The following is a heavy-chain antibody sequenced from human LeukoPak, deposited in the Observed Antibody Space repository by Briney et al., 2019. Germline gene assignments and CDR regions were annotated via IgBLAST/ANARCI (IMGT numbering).Heavy chain of an antibody. J-gene: IGHJ6*03. CDR3: ARDTGLPRGKAYYYYYMDV. CDR2: IYTSGST. CDR1: YGSISSYY. Sequence: SETLSLTCTVSYGSISSYYWSWIRQPAGKGLEWIGRIYTSGSTNYNPSLKSRVTMSVDTSKNQFSLKLRSVTAADTAVYYCARDTGLPRGKAYYYYYMDVWGKGTTVTVSS. D-gene: IGHD3-16*01. V-gene: IGHV4-4*07.